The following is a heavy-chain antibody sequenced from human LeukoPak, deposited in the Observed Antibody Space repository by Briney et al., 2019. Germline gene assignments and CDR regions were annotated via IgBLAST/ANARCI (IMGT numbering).Heavy chain of an antibody. V-gene: IGHV4-4*07. CDR2: IYSGGNT. J-gene: IGHJ5*02. Sequence: PSETLSHTCTVSGGSISSYYWSWIRQPAGKGLEWIGRIYSGGNTNYNPSLKSRVTMSVDTTKKQFSLKLSSVTAADTAVYYCARGSVITFGGLTQTGGNWFDPSGQGTLVTVSS. CDR1: GGSISSYY. D-gene: IGHD3-16*01. CDR3: ARGSVITFGGLTQTGGNWFDP.